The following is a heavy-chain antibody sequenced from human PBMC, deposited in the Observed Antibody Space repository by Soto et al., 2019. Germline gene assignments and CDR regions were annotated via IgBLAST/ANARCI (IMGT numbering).Heavy chain of an antibody. J-gene: IGHJ6*02. CDR1: GGTFSSYA. CDR3: AREGGWEDYVWGSYRYSGMDV. V-gene: IGHV1-69*12. D-gene: IGHD3-16*02. CDR2: IIPIFGTA. Sequence: QVQLVQSGAEVKKPGSSVKVSCKASGGTFSSYAISWVRQAPGQGLEWMGGIIPIFGTANYAQKFQGRVTITADESTSTAYMELSSLRSEDTAVYYCAREGGWEDYVWGSYRYSGMDVWGQGTTVTVSS.